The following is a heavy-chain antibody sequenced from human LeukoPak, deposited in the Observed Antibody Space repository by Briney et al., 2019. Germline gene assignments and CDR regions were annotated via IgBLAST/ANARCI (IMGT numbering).Heavy chain of an antibody. J-gene: IGHJ4*02. D-gene: IGHD5-24*01. Sequence: GGSLRLSCAASGFTFSDYYMSWIRQAPGKGLEWVSYISSSGSTIYYADSVKGRFTISRDNAKNSLYLQMNSLRAEDTAVYYCTRDRGWLQYIPGFDYWGQGTLVTVSS. V-gene: IGHV3-11*01. CDR3: TRDRGWLQYIPGFDY. CDR2: ISSSGSTI. CDR1: GFTFSDYY.